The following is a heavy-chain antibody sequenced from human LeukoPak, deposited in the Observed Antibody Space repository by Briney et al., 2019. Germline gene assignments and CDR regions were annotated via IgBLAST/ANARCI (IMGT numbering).Heavy chain of an antibody. CDR3: AKEGDDYNSIVPNY. CDR1: GFTFNNYA. CDR2: ISRSGGST. J-gene: IGHJ4*02. Sequence: PGGSLRLSCAASGFTFNNYAMTWVRQASGKGLEWVSAISRSGGSTYYADSVKGRFTISKDNSKNTLYLQMNSLRAEDTAVYYCAKEGDDYNSIVPNYWGQRTLVTVSS. D-gene: IGHD3-22*01. V-gene: IGHV3-23*01.